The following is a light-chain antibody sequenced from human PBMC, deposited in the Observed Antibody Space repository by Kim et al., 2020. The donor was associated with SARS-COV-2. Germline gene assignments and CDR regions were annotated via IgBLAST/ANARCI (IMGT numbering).Light chain of an antibody. CDR2: DVS. J-gene: IGLJ3*02. CDR1: SSDVDSYKY. Sequence: QSAPISYTGTSSDVDSYKYFSWYQQHPGKAPKFIIYDVSERPSGVPDRFSGSKSGNTASLTISGLQAEDEADYYCYSYGGGYTWVFGGGTQLTVL. V-gene: IGLV2-11*01. CDR3: YSYGGGYTWV.